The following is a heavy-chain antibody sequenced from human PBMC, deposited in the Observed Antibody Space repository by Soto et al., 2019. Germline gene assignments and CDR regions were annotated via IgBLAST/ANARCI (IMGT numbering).Heavy chain of an antibody. CDR1: GFTFTDYA. Sequence: GGSLRLSYAASGFTFTDYAISWIRPAQGKGLEWVSAISSNGGRTFYADSLRGRFTISRDNSKSALYLQMNNLRAEDTAIYYCAKYSELPYEAYLQQWGQGTLVTVSS. J-gene: IGHJ1*01. V-gene: IGHV3-23*01. CDR3: AKYSELPYEAYLQQ. CDR2: ISSNGGRT. D-gene: IGHD1-7*01.